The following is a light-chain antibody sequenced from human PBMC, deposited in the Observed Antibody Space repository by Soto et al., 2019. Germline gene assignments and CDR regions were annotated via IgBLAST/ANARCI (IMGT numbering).Light chain of an antibody. CDR1: SRDVGGYNY. CDR2: EVS. J-gene: IGLJ2*01. Sequence: QSALTQPASVSGSPGQSITISCTGTSRDVGGYNYVSWYQQHPGKAPKLIIFEVSNRPSGVSNRFYGSKSGNTASLTISGLQADDEADYYCSSYTTTSTPVFGGGTKVTVL. V-gene: IGLV2-14*03. CDR3: SSYTTTSTPV.